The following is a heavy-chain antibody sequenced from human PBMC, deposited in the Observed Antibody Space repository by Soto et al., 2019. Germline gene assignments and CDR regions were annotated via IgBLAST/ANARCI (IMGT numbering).Heavy chain of an antibody. J-gene: IGHJ4*02. CDR2: IGGDSTYT. CDR1: GFTFSDYY. V-gene: IGHV3-11*05. Sequence: QVQLVESGGDLVKPGGSLRLSCAVSGFTFSDYYMSWIRQAPGKGLEWLSYIGGDSTYTKYADSVKGRFTISRDNAKNSLFLQMNSLRAEDTAVYYCTRGPESDYWGQGTLVTVSS. CDR3: TRGPESDY.